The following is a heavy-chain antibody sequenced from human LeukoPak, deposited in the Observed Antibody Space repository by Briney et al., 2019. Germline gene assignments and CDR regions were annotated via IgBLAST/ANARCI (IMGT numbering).Heavy chain of an antibody. Sequence: GGSLRLSCAASGFTFSSFAMSWVRQAPGKGLEWVSTISGSTGITYYADSVKGRFTISRDNARNSLYLQMNSLRAEDTAVYYCARDHDSSSCPYFDYWGQGILVTVSS. CDR2: ISGSTGIT. CDR1: GFTFSSFA. V-gene: IGHV3-23*01. D-gene: IGHD6-13*01. J-gene: IGHJ4*02. CDR3: ARDHDSSSCPYFDY.